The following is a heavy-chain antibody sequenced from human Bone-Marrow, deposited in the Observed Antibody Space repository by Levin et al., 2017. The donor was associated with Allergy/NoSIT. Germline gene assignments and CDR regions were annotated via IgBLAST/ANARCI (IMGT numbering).Heavy chain of an antibody. J-gene: IGHJ6*02. CDR1: GGSFSGYY. Sequence: PSETLSLTCAVYGGSFSGYYWSWIRQPPGKGLEWIGEINHSGSTNYNPSLKSRVTISVDTSKNQFSLKLSSATAADTAVYYCARPSFCGMDVWGQGTTVTVSS. CDR3: ARPSFCGMDV. V-gene: IGHV4-34*01. D-gene: IGHD2/OR15-2a*01. CDR2: INHSGST.